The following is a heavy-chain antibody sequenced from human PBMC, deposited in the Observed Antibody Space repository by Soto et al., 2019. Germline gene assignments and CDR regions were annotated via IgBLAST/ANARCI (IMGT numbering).Heavy chain of an antibody. J-gene: IGHJ4*02. CDR3: AKDRATGGEDY. Sequence: QVQLVESGGGVVQPGRSLRLSCAASGFTFSSYGMHWVRQAPGKGLEWVAVISYDGSNKYYADSVKGRFTISRDNSKNTLYLQMNSLRAEDTAVYYCAKDRATGGEDYWGQGTLVTVSS. CDR2: ISYDGSNK. D-gene: IGHD1-26*01. V-gene: IGHV3-30*18. CDR1: GFTFSSYG.